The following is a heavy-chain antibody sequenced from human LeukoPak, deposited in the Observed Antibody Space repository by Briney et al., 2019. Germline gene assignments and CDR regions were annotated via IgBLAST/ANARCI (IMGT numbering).Heavy chain of an antibody. D-gene: IGHD5-12*01. J-gene: IGHJ5*02. CDR3: XRGLAAAYDYNWFDP. V-gene: IGHV4-61*02. CDR1: GGSISSGSYY. CDR2: INSSGNT. Sequence: TLSLICTVSGGSISSGSYYWSWIRQPAGKGLEWIGRINSSGNTRYNPSLKSRVTMSVDTSKNQFSLKLTSVTAADPAVYFCXRGLAAAYDYNWFDPWGQGALVTVSS.